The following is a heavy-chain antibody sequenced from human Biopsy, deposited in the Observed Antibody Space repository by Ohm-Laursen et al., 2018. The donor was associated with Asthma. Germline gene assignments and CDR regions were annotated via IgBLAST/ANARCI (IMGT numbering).Heavy chain of an antibody. V-gene: IGHV1-8*01. J-gene: IGHJ6*02. CDR2: MNPNSGNT. Sequence: ASVKVSCKASGYTVTRYAINWVRQAPGQGLEWMGWMNPNSGNTGYPQNFQGRVTMTRDTSISTAYMELSSLRSEDTAVYYCTRVDAIMISGDFYFYSGFDLWGQGTTVRVSS. CDR1: GYTVTRYA. D-gene: IGHD3-16*01. CDR3: TRVDAIMISGDFYFYSGFDL.